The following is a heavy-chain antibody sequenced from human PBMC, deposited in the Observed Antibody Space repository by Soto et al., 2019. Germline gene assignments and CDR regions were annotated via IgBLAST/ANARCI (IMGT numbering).Heavy chain of an antibody. CDR1: GFTVSITY. CDR2: IYSCGTT. V-gene: IGHV3-53*04. CDR3: AGAYCSGGSCWPDAFDI. J-gene: IGHJ3*02. D-gene: IGHD2-15*01. Sequence: GGSLRLSCAASGFTVSITYMTWVRQAPGKGLEWVSAIYSCGTTYYADYVKGRFTVSRHNSKNTLYLQMNSLRAEDTAVYYCAGAYCSGGSCWPDAFDIWGQGTMVTVSS.